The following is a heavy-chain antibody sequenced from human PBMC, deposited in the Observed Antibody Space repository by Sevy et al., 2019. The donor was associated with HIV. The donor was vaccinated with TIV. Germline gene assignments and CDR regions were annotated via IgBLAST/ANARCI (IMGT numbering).Heavy chain of an antibody. CDR3: ATDQSYGDYDAFDI. Sequence: KQSQTLSLTCTVSGGSISSGGYYWSWIRQHPGKGLEWIGYIYYSGGTYYNPSLESRVTISVDTSKNQFSLKLTSVTAADTAVYYCATDQSYGDYDAFDIWGQGTVVTVSS. D-gene: IGHD4-17*01. CDR2: IYYSGGT. CDR1: GGSISSGGYY. J-gene: IGHJ3*02. V-gene: IGHV4-31*03.